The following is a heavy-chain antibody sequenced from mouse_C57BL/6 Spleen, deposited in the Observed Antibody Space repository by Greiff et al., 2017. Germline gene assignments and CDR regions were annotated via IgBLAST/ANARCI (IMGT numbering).Heavy chain of an antibody. CDR2: ISYDGSN. D-gene: IGHD1-1*01. CDR3: ARGGTTVDPWFAY. Sequence: EVKLMESGPGLVKPSQSLSLTCSVTGYSITSGYYWNWIRQFPGNKLEWMGYISYDGSNNYNPSLKNRISITRDTSKNQFFLKLNSVTTEDTATYYCARGGTTVDPWFAYWGQGTLVTVSA. V-gene: IGHV3-6*01. CDR1: GYSITSGYY. J-gene: IGHJ3*01.